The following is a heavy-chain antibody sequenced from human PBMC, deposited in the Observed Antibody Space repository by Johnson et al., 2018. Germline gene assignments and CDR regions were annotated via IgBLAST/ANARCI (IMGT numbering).Heavy chain of an antibody. J-gene: IGHJ6*02. Sequence: VQLQESGGGLVQPGGSLRLSCAASGFTVSSNEMSWVRQAPGKGLEWVSSISGGSTYYADSRKGRFTISRDNSKNTLYLQMNSLRAEDTAVYYCARDQDCSSTSCLGMDVWGQGTTVTVSS. D-gene: IGHD2-2*01. CDR1: GFTVSSNE. CDR3: ARDQDCSSTSCLGMDV. V-gene: IGHV3-38-3*01. CDR2: ISGGST.